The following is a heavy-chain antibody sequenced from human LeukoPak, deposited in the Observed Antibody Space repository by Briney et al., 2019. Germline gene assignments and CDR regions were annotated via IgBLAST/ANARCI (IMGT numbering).Heavy chain of an antibody. Sequence: PGGSLRLSCAASGFTFSSYAMSWVRQAPGKGLEWVSAISGSGGSTYYADSVKGRFTISRDNSKNTLYLQMNSLRVEDTAVYYCAKDYIKMPLVGATFFDYWGQGTLVTVSS. CDR3: AKDYIKMPLVGATFFDY. V-gene: IGHV3-23*01. D-gene: IGHD1-26*01. J-gene: IGHJ4*02. CDR1: GFTFSSYA. CDR2: ISGSGGST.